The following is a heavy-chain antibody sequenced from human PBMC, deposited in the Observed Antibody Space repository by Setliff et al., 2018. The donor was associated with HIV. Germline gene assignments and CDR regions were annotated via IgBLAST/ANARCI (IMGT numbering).Heavy chain of an antibody. CDR1: GFTFSDSY. Sequence: GSLRLSCAASGFTFSDSYMSWIRQAPGRGLEWISYIRPDGSALYYEDSMKGRFTVSRDNAKNSLFLHMNSLRAEDTAIYYCATDFSISAWGQGTLVTVSS. V-gene: IGHV3-11*04. CDR3: ATDFSISA. D-gene: IGHD2-2*01. CDR2: IRPDGSAL. J-gene: IGHJ1*01.